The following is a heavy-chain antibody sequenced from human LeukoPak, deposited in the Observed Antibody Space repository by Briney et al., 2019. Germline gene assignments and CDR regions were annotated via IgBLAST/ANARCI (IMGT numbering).Heavy chain of an antibody. J-gene: IGHJ3*02. CDR2: VNHSGST. D-gene: IGHD1-1*01. Sequence: SETLSLTCGVSNYSISTDYYWGWIRQPPGKGLEWIGEVNHSGSTNYNPSLKSRVTISVDTSKNQFSLKLNSVTAADTAVYYCARGPVGLEVDAFDIWGQGTMVTVSS. CDR3: ARGPVGLEVDAFDI. CDR1: NYSISTDYY. V-gene: IGHV4-38-2*01.